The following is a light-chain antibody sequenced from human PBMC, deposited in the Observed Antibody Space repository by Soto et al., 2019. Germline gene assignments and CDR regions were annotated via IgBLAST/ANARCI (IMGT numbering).Light chain of an antibody. CDR1: SSNIGSNT. CDR2: SNN. CDR3: AAWDDSLNVPWV. Sequence: QLVLTQPPSASGTPGQRVTISCSGSSSNIGSNTVNWYQQLPGTAPKLLIYSNNQRPSGVPDRFSGSKSGTSASLAISGLQSEDGADYYCAAWDDSLNVPWVFGGGTQLTVL. J-gene: IGLJ3*02. V-gene: IGLV1-44*01.